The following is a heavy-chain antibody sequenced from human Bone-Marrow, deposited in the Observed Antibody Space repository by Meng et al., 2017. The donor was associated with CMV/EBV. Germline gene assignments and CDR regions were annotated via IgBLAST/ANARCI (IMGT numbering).Heavy chain of an antibody. CDR2: IYYSGST. CDR1: GGSISSYY. D-gene: IGHD3-3*01. Sequence: SETLSLTCTVSGGSISSYYWSWIRQPPGKGLEWIGYIYYSGSTNYNPSLKSRVTISVDTSKNQFSLKLSSVTAADTAVYYWARETRWNYVDYWGQGTLVTVSS. V-gene: IGHV4-59*01. CDR3: ARETRWNYVDY. J-gene: IGHJ4*02.